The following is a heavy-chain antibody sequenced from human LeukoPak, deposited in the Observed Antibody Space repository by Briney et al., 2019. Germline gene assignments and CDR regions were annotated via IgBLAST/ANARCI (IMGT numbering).Heavy chain of an antibody. CDR2: ISGSGGST. V-gene: IGHV3-23*01. CDR1: GFTFSSYA. Sequence: GGSLRLSCAASGFTFSSYAMSWVRQAPGKGLEWVSAISGSGGSTYYADSVEGRFTISRDNSKNTLYLQMNSLRAEDTAVYYCAKDHPYYDFWSGQGAYNWFDPWGQGTLVTVSS. D-gene: IGHD3-3*01. J-gene: IGHJ5*02. CDR3: AKDHPYYDFWSGQGAYNWFDP.